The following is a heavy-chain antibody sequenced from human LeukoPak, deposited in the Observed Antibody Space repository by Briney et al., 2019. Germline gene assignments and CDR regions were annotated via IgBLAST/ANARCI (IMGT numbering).Heavy chain of an antibody. CDR1: GFTFDDYT. D-gene: IGHD1-7*01. CDR2: ISWDGGST. Sequence: SGGSLRLSCAASGFTFDDYTMHWVRQAPGKGLEWVSLISWDGGSTYYADSVKDRFTISSDNSKNSLYLQMNSLRTEDTALYYCAKDTGTSYDAFDIWGQGTMVTVSS. CDR3: AKDTGTSYDAFDI. V-gene: IGHV3-43*01. J-gene: IGHJ3*02.